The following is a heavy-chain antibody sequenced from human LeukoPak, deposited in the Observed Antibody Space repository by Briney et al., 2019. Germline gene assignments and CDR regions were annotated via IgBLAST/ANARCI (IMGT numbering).Heavy chain of an antibody. Sequence: SETLSLTCAVYGGSFSGYYWSWIRQPPGKGLEWIGGINHSGSTNYNPSLKSRVTISVDTSKNQFSLKLSSVTAADTAVYYCARGQRFLEWLYDYWGQGTLVTVSS. V-gene: IGHV4-34*01. CDR2: INHSGST. D-gene: IGHD3-3*01. CDR1: GGSFSGYY. J-gene: IGHJ4*02. CDR3: ARGQRFLEWLYDY.